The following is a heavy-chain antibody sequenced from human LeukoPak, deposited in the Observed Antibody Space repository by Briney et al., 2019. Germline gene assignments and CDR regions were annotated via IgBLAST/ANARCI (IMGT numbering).Heavy chain of an antibody. CDR2: INPNSGGT. V-gene: IGHV1-2*02. D-gene: IGHD6-13*01. Sequence: VASVKVSCKASGYTFTGYYMHWVRQAPGQGLEWMGWINPNSGGTNYAQKFQGRVTMTRDTSISTAYMELSRLRSDDTAVYYCARGIAAAGGWFDPWGQGTLVTVSS. CDR3: ARGIAAAGGWFDP. J-gene: IGHJ5*02. CDR1: GYTFTGYY.